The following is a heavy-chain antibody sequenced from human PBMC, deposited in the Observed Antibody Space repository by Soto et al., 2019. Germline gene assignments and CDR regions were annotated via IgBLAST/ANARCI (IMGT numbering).Heavy chain of an antibody. CDR2: VNPNSGNT. D-gene: IGHD4-17*01. Sequence: ASVKVSCKASGYTFTSYDINWVRQATGQGLEWMGWVNPNSGNTGYAQKFQGRVTMTRNTSISTAYMELSSLRSEDTAVYYCARGDYGDSDDAFDIWGQGTMVTVSS. CDR3: ARGDYGDSDDAFDI. CDR1: GYTFTSYD. V-gene: IGHV1-8*01. J-gene: IGHJ3*02.